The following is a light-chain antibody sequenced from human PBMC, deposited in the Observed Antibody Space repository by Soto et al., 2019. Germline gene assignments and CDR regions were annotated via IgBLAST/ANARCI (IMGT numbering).Light chain of an antibody. Sequence: DIQLTQSPSSLSASVGDRVTITCRASQGISSWSVWYQQKPGKAPKSLINAASSLQSGVPSRFSGSCAGTDFTLAISVLQLEDFATYYCQQYSSFPPTFCRGTRLDIK. V-gene: IGKV1D-16*01. CDR2: AAS. CDR1: QGISSW. CDR3: QQYSSFPPT. J-gene: IGKJ4*01.